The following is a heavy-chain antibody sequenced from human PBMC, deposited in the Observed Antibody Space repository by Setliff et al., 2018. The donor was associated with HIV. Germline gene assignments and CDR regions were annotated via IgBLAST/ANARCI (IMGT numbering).Heavy chain of an antibody. Sequence: PSETLSLTCSVSGGSISSHYWSWIRQPPGKELEWIGYIYYTGSINYNPSLKSRVTISVDTSKNQFSLKLRSVIAADTAVYYCARPLLRTNTVYGILGNWFDSWGRGTLVTVSS. CDR1: GGSISSHY. V-gene: IGHV4-59*11. CDR3: ARPLLRTNTVYGILGNWFDS. CDR2: IYYTGSI. D-gene: IGHD2-8*01. J-gene: IGHJ5*01.